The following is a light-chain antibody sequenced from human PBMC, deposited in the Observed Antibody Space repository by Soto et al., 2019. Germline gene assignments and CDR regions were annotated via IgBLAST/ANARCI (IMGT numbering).Light chain of an antibody. CDR1: QDISNY. CDR2: DAS. V-gene: IGKV1-33*01. Sequence: DIQMTQSPSSLSASVGDRVTITCQASQDISNYLNWYQQKPGKAPKLLIYDASNLETGVPSRFSGSGSGTDFTFTISSLQPEDIATDYCHQYDNLPNTFGQGTKLEIK. CDR3: HQYDNLPNT. J-gene: IGKJ2*01.